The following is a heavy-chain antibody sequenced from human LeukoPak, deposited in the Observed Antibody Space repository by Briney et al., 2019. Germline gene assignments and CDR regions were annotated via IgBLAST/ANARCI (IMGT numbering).Heavy chain of an antibody. V-gene: IGHV4-59*01. Sequence: SETLSLTCAVSGGSISSYYWGWIRQPPGKGLEWIGYIYYSGSTNYNPSLKSRVTISVDTSKNQFSLKLSSVTAADTAVYYCARTDYGDSYYFDYWGQGTLVTVSS. D-gene: IGHD4-17*01. J-gene: IGHJ4*02. CDR1: GGSISSYY. CDR2: IYYSGST. CDR3: ARTDYGDSYYFDY.